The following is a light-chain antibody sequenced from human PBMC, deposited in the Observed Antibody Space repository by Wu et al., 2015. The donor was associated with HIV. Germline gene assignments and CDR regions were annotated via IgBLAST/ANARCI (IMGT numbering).Light chain of an antibody. V-gene: IGKV3-11*01. CDR3: QQRGNWPLFT. Sequence: EIVLTQSPATLSLPPGESATLSCRASQSIGSSLAWYQQKPGQPPRLLIYDTSNRVSGIPARFSGSGSGTDFILTISSLEPEDFAVYYCQQRGNWPLFTFGPGTKVDIK. CDR1: QSIGSS. CDR2: DTS. J-gene: IGKJ3*01.